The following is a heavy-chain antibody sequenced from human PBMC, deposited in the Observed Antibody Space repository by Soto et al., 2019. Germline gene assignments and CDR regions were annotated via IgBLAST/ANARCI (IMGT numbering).Heavy chain of an antibody. D-gene: IGHD6-19*01. J-gene: IGHJ4*02. Sequence: QVQLVESGGGVVQPGRSLRLSCAASGFNFSSYVMHWVRQAPGKGLEWVAVIWYDGGNKYYADSVKGRFTISRDNSTNTLDLQTNSLRAEGTAVYYCARDGQWLPRDGLRSSDYFDYWGQGTLVTVSS. CDR3: ARDGQWLPRDGLRSSDYFDY. CDR1: GFNFSSYV. CDR2: IWYDGGNK. V-gene: IGHV3-33*01.